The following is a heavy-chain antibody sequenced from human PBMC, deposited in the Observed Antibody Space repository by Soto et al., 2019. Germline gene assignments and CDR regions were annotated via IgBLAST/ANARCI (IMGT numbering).Heavy chain of an antibody. V-gene: IGHV5-10-1*01. CDR2: IYPIDSKT. CDR3: ARRIAAASGYYYYAFDV. J-gene: IGHJ6*02. Sequence: ESPKISRKGSGYNLDTVWINWGRQRPGKGLESMGRIYPIDSKTKNSPSLDGHSASSLDITLSTTYLQWSNMKASETDIYYCARRIAAASGYYYYAFDVWGQGTAVTVSS. CDR1: GYNLDTVW. D-gene: IGHD6-13*01.